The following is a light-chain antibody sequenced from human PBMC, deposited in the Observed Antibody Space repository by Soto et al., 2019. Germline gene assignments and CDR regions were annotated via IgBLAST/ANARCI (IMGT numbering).Light chain of an antibody. CDR1: NSDVGGYQL. CDR2: DAT. V-gene: IGLV2-23*01. CDR3: SSYAGGSTMV. Sequence: QSVLTQPASVSGSPGQSITISCTGTNSDVGGYQLVSWYQQHPDQAPKVMIYDATKRPSGVSSRFSGSKSGNTASLTISGLQAEDEAHYYCSSYAGGSTMVFGGGTKVTVL. J-gene: IGLJ3*02.